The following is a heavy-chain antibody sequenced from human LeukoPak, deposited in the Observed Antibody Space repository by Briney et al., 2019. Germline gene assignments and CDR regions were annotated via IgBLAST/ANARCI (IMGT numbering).Heavy chain of an antibody. D-gene: IGHD6-19*01. V-gene: IGHV3-7*01. CDR3: ARVTDDSSGWIGDYYYMDV. CDR2: MKQDGSEK. J-gene: IGHJ6*03. CDR1: EFTFITYW. Sequence: GGSLRLSCAASEFTFITYWMSWVRQAPGKGLEWVANMKQDGSEKYYVDSVKGRFTISRDNAKNSMYLQMNSLRAEDTAVYYCARVTDDSSGWIGDYYYMDVWGKGTTVTVSS.